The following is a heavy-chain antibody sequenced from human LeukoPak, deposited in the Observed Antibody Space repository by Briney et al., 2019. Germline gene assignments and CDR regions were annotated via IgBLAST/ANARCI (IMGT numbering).Heavy chain of an antibody. J-gene: IGHJ4*02. CDR1: GFTVSSNY. CDR3: ARLDYPTPDY. CDR2: LYAGGAT. D-gene: IGHD4-11*01. V-gene: IGHV3-53*01. Sequence: PGGSLRLSCAASGFTVSSNYMSWVRQAPGKGLEWVSVLYAGGATYYADSVKGRFTISRDNAKNSLYLQMNSLRVEDTAVYYCARLDYPTPDYWGQGTLVTVSS.